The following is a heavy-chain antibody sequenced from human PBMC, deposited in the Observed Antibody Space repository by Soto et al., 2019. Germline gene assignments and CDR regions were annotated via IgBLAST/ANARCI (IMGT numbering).Heavy chain of an antibody. CDR3: ARAYYYDSSGYFRYDAFDI. CDR2: IISIFGTA. D-gene: IGHD3-22*01. CDR1: GGTFSSYA. Sequence: QVQLVQSGAEVKKPGSSVKVSCKASGGTFSSYAISWVRQAPGQGLEWMGGIISIFGTANYAQKLQGRVTITADESTSTAYMELSSLRSEDTAVYYCARAYYYDSSGYFRYDAFDIWGQGTMVTVSS. V-gene: IGHV1-69*12. J-gene: IGHJ3*02.